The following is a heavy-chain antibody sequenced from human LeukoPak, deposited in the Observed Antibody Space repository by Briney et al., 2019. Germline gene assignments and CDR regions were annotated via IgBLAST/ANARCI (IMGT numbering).Heavy chain of an antibody. CDR1: VGSLSGYY. Sequence: SETLSLTCAVYVGSLSGYYWSWIRQPPGKGLEWIWEINHSRRYNYNLSLKSRVTISVDTPKQQHSLELSSVTAADTAGYYCARGYSSSWSYYYDGMDVRRQATTPAVPS. J-gene: IGHJ6*02. CDR3: ARGYSSSWSYYYDGMDV. V-gene: IGHV4-34*01. CDR2: INHSRRY. D-gene: IGHD6-13*01.